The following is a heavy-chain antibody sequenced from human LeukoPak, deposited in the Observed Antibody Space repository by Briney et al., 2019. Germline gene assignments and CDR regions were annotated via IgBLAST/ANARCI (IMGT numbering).Heavy chain of an antibody. V-gene: IGHV6-1*01. CDR2: TDYRSKWYN. J-gene: IGHJ4*02. Sequence: SQSLSLTCAISGDSLPSNRAAWHCITESPSRALEWLGSTDYRSKWYNEYAVSVKSRITISPDTSKNQFSLQLNSVTPEDTAVYYCTRGPDFDYWGQGTLVTVSS. CDR1: GDSLPSNRAA. CDR3: TRGPDFDY.